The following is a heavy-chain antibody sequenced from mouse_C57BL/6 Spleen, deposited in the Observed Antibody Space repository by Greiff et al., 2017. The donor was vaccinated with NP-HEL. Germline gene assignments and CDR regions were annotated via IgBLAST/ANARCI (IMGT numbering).Heavy chain of an antibody. CDR3: ARGGVRWYFDV. V-gene: IGHV3-6*01. J-gene: IGHJ1*03. CDR1: GYSITSGYY. CDR2: ISYDGSN. Sequence: DVKLQESGPGLVKPSQSLSLTCSVTGYSITSGYYWNWIRQFPGNKLEWMGYISYDGSNNYNPSLKNRISITRDTSKNQFFLKLNSVTTEDTATYYCARGGVRWYFDVWGTGTTVTVSS. D-gene: IGHD2-5*01.